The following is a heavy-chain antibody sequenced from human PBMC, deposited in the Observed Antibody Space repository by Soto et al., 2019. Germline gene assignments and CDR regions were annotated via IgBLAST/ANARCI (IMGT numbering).Heavy chain of an antibody. V-gene: IGHV1-18*01. J-gene: IGHJ4*02. CDR1: GYTFTSYG. CDR3: ARDAQGVFLHY. D-gene: IGHD3-16*01. CDR2: ISAYNGNT. Sequence: QVQLVQSGAEVKKPGASVKVSCKASGYTFTSYGISWVRQAPGQGLEWMGWISAYNGNTHYAQKLQGRVTMTRDTSTSTAYMEQRSLRSDDTAVYYCARDAQGVFLHYWGQGTLVTVSS.